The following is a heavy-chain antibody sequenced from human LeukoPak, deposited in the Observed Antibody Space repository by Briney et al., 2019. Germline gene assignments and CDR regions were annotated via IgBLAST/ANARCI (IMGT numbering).Heavy chain of an antibody. CDR3: AREGGSSGWYPFDY. CDR2: IYTSGST. Sequence: SETLSLTCTVSSGSISSYYWSWIRQPAGKGLEWIGRIYTSGSTNYNPSLKSRVTMSVDTSKNQFSLKLSSVTAADTAVYYCAREGGSSGWYPFDYWGQGTLVTVSS. J-gene: IGHJ4*02. V-gene: IGHV4-4*07. CDR1: SGSISSYY. D-gene: IGHD6-19*01.